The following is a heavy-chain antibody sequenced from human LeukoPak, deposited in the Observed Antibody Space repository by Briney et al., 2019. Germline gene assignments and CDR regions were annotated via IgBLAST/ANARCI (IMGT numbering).Heavy chain of an antibody. CDR1: GGSVRDNY. J-gene: IGHJ4*02. Sequence: SETLSLTCAVYGGSVRDNYWSWIRQPPGKGLEWIGEIHHSGSTRYNPSLKSRVTISLDTSKNQFSLKLNSMTAADTAVYYCAGHVSAAAGGRWGQGTLVTVSS. V-gene: IGHV4-34*01. D-gene: IGHD6-13*01. CDR3: AGHVSAAAGGR. CDR2: IHHSGST.